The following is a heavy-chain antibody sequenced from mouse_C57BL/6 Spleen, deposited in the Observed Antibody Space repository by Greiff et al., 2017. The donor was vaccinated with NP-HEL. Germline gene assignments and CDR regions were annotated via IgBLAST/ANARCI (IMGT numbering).Heavy chain of an antibody. J-gene: IGHJ2*01. CDR2: ISNGGGST. Sequence: DVQLQESGGGLVQPGGSLKLSCAASGFTFSDYYMYWVRQTPEKRLEWVAYISNGGGSTYYPDTVKGRFTISRDNAKNTLYLQMSRLKSEDTAMYYCARLDYDGYYFDYWGQGTTLTVSS. V-gene: IGHV5-12*01. D-gene: IGHD2-4*01. CDR1: GFTFSDYY. CDR3: ARLDYDGYYFDY.